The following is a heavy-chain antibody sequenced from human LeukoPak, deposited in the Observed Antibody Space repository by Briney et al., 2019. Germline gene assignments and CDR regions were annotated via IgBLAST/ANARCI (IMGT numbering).Heavy chain of an antibody. D-gene: IGHD3-22*01. J-gene: IGHJ4*02. Sequence: GRSLRLSCAASGFTFSSYAMHWVRQARGKGLEWVAVISYDGSNKYYADCVKGRFTISRDNSKNTLYLQMNSLRAEDTAVYYCARDRTLRATTMIVVVISYYFDYWGQGTLVTVSS. CDR3: ARDRTLRATTMIVVVISYYFDY. V-gene: IGHV3-30*04. CDR2: ISYDGSNK. CDR1: GFTFSSYA.